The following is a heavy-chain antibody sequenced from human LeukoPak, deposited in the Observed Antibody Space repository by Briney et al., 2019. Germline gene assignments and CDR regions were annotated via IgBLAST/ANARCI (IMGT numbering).Heavy chain of an antibody. CDR1: GFTFSSYA. Sequence: GRSLRLSCAASGFTFSSYAMHWVRQAPGKGLEWVAVISYDGSNKYYADSVKGRFTISRDNSKNTLYLQMNSLRAEDTAVYYCAKDRNSRYYYYGMDVWGQGTTVTVSS. J-gene: IGHJ6*02. CDR3: AKDRNSRYYYYGMDV. V-gene: IGHV3-30*04. CDR2: ISYDGSNK. D-gene: IGHD1-14*01.